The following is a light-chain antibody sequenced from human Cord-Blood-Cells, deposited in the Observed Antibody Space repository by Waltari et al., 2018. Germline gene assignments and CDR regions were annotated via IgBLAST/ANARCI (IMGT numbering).Light chain of an antibody. Sequence: QSALTQPASVSGSPGQSITISCTGTSSDVGGYNYVSWYQQHPGKAPKLMIYDVNKRPPGGSNRFFGSNSGNTASLTISGLQAEDEADYYYSSYTSSSTWVFGGGTKLTVL. CDR3: SSYTSSSTWV. J-gene: IGLJ3*02. CDR2: DVN. V-gene: IGLV2-14*01. CDR1: SSDVGGYNY.